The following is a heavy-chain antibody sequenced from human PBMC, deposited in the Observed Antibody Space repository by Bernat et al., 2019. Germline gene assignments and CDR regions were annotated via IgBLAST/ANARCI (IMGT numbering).Heavy chain of an antibody. CDR3: ARERGDYSNYADY. V-gene: IGHV3-33*01. CDR2: IWYDGSNK. D-gene: IGHD4-11*01. J-gene: IGHJ4*02. Sequence: QVQLVESGGGVVQPGRSLRLSCAASGFTFSSYGMHWVRQAPGKGLEWVAVIWYDGSNKYYADSVKGRFTISRDNSKNTLYLQMNSLRAEDTAVYYCARERGDYSNYADYWGQGTLVTVSS. CDR1: GFTFSSYG.